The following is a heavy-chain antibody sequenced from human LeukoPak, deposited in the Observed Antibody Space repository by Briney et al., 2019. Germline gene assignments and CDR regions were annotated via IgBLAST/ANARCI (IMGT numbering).Heavy chain of an antibody. V-gene: IGHV1-46*01. Sequence: ASVKVSCKASAYTFSTYYLHWVRQAPGQGLGWMGMINPSDGSTSYAQKFQGRVTMTRDKSTSTVYMELRSLRSEDTAVYYCARVHARDYYYYYYMDVWGKGTTVTVSS. CDR3: ARVHARDYYYYYYMDV. J-gene: IGHJ6*03. CDR2: INPSDGST. CDR1: AYTFSTYY.